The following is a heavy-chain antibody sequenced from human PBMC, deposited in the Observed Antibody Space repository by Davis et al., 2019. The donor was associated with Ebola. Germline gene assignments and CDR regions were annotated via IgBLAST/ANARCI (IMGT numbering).Heavy chain of an antibody. D-gene: IGHD3-3*01. CDR3: ARDPYYDFWSGYYTPGGYYFDY. J-gene: IGHJ4*02. Sequence: PGGSLRLSCAASGFIFSNYWMHWVRQAPGKGLVWVSRIRSDGSGSTSADSVKDRFTISRDNAKNTLYLQMNSLRAEDTAVYYCARDPYYDFWSGYYTPGGYYFDYWGQGTLVTVSS. V-gene: IGHV3-74*01. CDR2: IRSDGSGS. CDR1: GFIFSNYW.